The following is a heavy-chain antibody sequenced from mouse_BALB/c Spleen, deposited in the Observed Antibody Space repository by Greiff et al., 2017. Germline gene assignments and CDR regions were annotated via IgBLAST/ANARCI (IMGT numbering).Heavy chain of an antibody. D-gene: IGHD2-2*01. CDR2: IYPGNVNT. J-gene: IGHJ4*01. Sequence: VMLVESGPELVKPGASVRISCKASGYTFTSYYIHWVKQRPGQGLEWIGWIYPGNVNTKYNEKFKGKATLTADKSSSTAYMQLSSLTSEDSAVYFCAREGGLPFYAMDYWGQGTSVTVSS. V-gene: IGHV1S56*01. CDR1: GYTFTSYY. CDR3: AREGGLPFYAMDY.